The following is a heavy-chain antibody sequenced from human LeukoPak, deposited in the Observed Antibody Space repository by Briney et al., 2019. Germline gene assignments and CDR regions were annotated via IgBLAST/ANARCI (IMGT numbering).Heavy chain of an antibody. CDR3: ARETVPAIAAPRGLNY. Sequence: ASVKVSCKASGYTFTSYGISWERQAPGQGLEWMGWISAYNGNTNYAQKLQGRATMTTDTSTSTAYMELRSLRSDDTAVYFCARETVPAIAAPRGLNYWGQGTLVTVSS. J-gene: IGHJ4*02. CDR2: ISAYNGNT. D-gene: IGHD6-13*01. CDR1: GYTFTSYG. V-gene: IGHV1-18*01.